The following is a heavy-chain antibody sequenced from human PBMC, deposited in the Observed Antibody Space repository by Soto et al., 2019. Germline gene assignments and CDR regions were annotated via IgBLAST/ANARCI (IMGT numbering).Heavy chain of an antibody. CDR1: GGSFSGYY. J-gene: IGHJ4*02. CDR2: INHSGST. CDR3: ARRSGYYYPYFDY. V-gene: IGHV4-34*01. D-gene: IGHD3-22*01. Sequence: SETLSLTCAVYGGSFSGYYWSWIRQPPGKGLEWIGEINHSGSTNYNPSLKGRVTISVDTSKNQFSLKLSSVTAADTAVYYCARRSGYYYPYFDYWGQGTLVTVSS.